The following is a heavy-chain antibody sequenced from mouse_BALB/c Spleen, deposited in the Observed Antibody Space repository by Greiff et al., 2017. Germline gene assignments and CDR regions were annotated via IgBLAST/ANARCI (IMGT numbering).Heavy chain of an antibody. D-gene: IGHD2-13*01. CDR1: GYTFTSYW. CDR3: SRDGDYKIRYYYAMDY. Sequence: EVKLQESGTVLARPGASVKMSCTASGYTFTSYWMHWVKQRPGQGLEWIGAIYPGNSDTSYNQKFKGKAKLTAVTSTSTAYMELSSLTNEDSAVYYCSRDGDYKIRYYYAMDYWGQGTSVTVSA. V-gene: IGHV1-5*01. CDR2: IYPGNSDT. J-gene: IGHJ4*01.